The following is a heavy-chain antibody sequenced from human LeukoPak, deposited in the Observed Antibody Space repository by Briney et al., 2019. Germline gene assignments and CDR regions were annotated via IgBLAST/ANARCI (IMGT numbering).Heavy chain of an antibody. J-gene: IGHJ4*02. V-gene: IGHV4-34*01. Sequence: LETLSLTCAVYGGSFSSYYWGWIRQPQGKGLEWIGEINHSGGTNYNPSLKSRVTISVDTPKNQFSLRLSSVTAADTAVYYCASERRYSSGRWDYYFDYWGQGTLVTVSS. CDR3: ASERRYSSGRWDYYFDY. CDR1: GGSFSSYY. CDR2: INHSGGT. D-gene: IGHD6-19*01.